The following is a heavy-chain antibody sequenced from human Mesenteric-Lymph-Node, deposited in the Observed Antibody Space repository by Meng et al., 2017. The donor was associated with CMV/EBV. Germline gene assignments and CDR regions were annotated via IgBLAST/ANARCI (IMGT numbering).Heavy chain of an antibody. J-gene: IGHJ4*02. V-gene: IGHV1-18*01. Sequence: KASGYTCTSYGISWVRQAPGQGLEWMGWISAYSGNTNYAQKLQGRVTMTTDTSTSTAYMELRSLRSDDTAVYYCARGLNYYGSGSYSYWGQGTLVTVSS. CDR3: ARGLNYYGSGSYSY. CDR1: GYTCTSYG. CDR2: ISAYSGNT. D-gene: IGHD3-10*01.